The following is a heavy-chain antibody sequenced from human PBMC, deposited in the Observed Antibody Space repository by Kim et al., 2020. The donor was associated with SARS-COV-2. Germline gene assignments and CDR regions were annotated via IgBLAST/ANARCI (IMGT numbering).Heavy chain of an antibody. CDR2: IRSKANSYAT. J-gene: IGHJ6*02. CDR1: GFTFSGSA. CDR3: TRALDGLWFGESNYYYGMEV. V-gene: IGHV3-73*01. D-gene: IGHD3-10*01. Sequence: GGSLRLSCAASGFTFSGSAMHWVRQASGKGLEWVGRIRSKANSYATAYAASVKGRFTISRDDSKNTAYLQMNSLKTEDTAVYYCTRALDGLWFGESNYYYGMEVWGQGTTVTVSS.